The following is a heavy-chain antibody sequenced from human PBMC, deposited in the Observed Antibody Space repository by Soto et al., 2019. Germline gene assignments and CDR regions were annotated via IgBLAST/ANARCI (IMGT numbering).Heavy chain of an antibody. V-gene: IGHV3-23*01. J-gene: IGHJ1*01. CDR3: AKGCGRSSTSCYAEYFQH. CDR2: ISGSGGST. D-gene: IGHD2-2*01. CDR1: GFTFSSYA. Sequence: GGSLRLSCAASGFTFSSYAMSWVRQAPGKGLEWVSAISGSGGSTYYADSVKGRFTISRDNSKNTLYLQMNSLRAKDTAVYYCAKGCGRSSTSCYAEYFQHWGQGTLVTVSS.